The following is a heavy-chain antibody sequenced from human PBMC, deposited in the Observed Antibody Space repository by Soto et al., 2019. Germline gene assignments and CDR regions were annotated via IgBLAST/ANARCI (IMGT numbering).Heavy chain of an antibody. D-gene: IGHD3-10*01. Sequence: ASVEVSCKASGYTFTINYMHWVRQAPGQGLEWMGIINPSGGSTSYAQKFQGRVTMTRDTSTSTVYMELSSLRSEDTAVYYCARDQGIGDFDLWGRGTLVTVSS. V-gene: IGHV1-46*01. J-gene: IGHJ2*01. CDR3: ARDQGIGDFDL. CDR2: INPSGGST. CDR1: GYTFTINY.